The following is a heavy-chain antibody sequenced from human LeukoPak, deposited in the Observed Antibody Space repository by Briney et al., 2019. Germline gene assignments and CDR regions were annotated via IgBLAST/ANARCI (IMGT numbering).Heavy chain of an antibody. D-gene: IGHD1-26*01. J-gene: IGHJ4*02. Sequence: GRSLRLSCAASGFTFSSYAMHWVRQAPGKGLEWVAVISYDGSNKYYADSVKGRFTISRDNSKNTLYLQMNSLRAEDTAVYYCASGGGSYQFDYWGQGTLVTVSS. CDR2: ISYDGSNK. CDR3: ASGGGSYQFDY. CDR1: GFTFSSYA. V-gene: IGHV3-30*01.